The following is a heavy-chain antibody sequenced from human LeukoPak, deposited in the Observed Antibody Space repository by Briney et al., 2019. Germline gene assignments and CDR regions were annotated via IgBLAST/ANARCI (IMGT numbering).Heavy chain of an antibody. Sequence: GGSLRLSCAASGFTFSSYSMNWVRQAPGKGLEWLSYISSSSSTIYYADSVKGRFTISRDNSKNTLYLQMNSLRAEDTAVYYCAKEGSPGKVSHFDYWGQGTLVTVSS. CDR2: ISSSSSTI. D-gene: IGHD3-16*02. J-gene: IGHJ4*02. CDR3: AKEGSPGKVSHFDY. CDR1: GFTFSSYS. V-gene: IGHV3-48*01.